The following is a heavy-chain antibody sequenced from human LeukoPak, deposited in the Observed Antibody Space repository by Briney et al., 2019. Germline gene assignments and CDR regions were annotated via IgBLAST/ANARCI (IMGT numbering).Heavy chain of an antibody. Sequence: GASVKVSCTTSGYSFNTFAITWVRQAPGQGLEWLGWISPYNGKTNYAPKVQGRVTLTTDTSARTAHMELRSLRSDDTAVYYCARDVGDSGLLLDFDYWGQGTLVTVSS. CDR1: GYSFNTFA. CDR2: ISPYNGKT. V-gene: IGHV1-18*01. CDR3: ARDVGDSGLLLDFDY. D-gene: IGHD2-21*01. J-gene: IGHJ4*02.